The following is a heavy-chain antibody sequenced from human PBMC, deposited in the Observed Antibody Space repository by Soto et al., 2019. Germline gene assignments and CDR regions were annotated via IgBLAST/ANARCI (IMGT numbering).Heavy chain of an antibody. CDR3: ARTPFFGRSGYYTGKYFDY. CDR1: GGSFSTYG. V-gene: IGHV1-18*01. CDR2: IIPKFGTT. J-gene: IGHJ4*02. D-gene: IGHD3-3*01. Sequence: ASVKVSCKASGGSFSTYGINWVRLAPGQGLERMGGIIPKFGTTNYSQKLQGRVTMTTDTSTSTAYMELRSLRSDDTAVYFCARTPFFGRSGYYTGKYFDYWGQGTLVTVS.